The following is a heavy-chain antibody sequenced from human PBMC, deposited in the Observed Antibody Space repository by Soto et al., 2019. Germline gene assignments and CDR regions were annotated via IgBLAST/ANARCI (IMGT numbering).Heavy chain of an antibody. J-gene: IGHJ6*02. CDR1: GFTFSSYG. CDR2: ICNDGSNK. CDR3: ARSRSGKYDIDG. Sequence: QVQLVESGGGVVQPGRSLSLSCAASGFTFSSYGMHWVRQAPGKGLEWVDVICNDGSNKYYADSVKGRFTISSDNSKDPLYLPMNSLRDEDTAVYYCARSRSGKYDIDGWCQGTTVTVSS. V-gene: IGHV3-33*01. D-gene: IGHD3-10*01.